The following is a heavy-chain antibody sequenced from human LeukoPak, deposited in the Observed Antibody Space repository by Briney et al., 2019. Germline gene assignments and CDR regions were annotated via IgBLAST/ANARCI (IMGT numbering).Heavy chain of an antibody. CDR2: VSAYADDT. CDR1: GYTFTSYG. V-gene: IGHV1-18*01. Sequence: ASVKVSCKASGYTFTSYGISWVRQAPGQGLEWMGWVSAYADDTNYVQKFQGRVTMTTDTSTSTAYMELRSLRSDDTAVYYCARDCIGCHGFDYWGQGTLVTVSS. D-gene: IGHD2-15*01. CDR3: ARDCIGCHGFDY. J-gene: IGHJ4*02.